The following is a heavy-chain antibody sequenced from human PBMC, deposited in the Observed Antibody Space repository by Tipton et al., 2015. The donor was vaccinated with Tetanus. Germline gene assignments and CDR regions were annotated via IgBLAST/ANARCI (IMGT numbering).Heavy chain of an antibody. CDR2: VSSSGADT. V-gene: IGHV3-23*01. Sequence: AASGFTFNKYGLTWVRQAPGKGLEWVSSVSSSGADTYYADSEKGRLTISRDSSKNTLYLQMNNLRVDDTALHYCANVIVGATSSPFDFWGPGSLVTVSS. CDR1: GFTFNKYG. D-gene: IGHD1-26*01. CDR3: ANVIVGATSSPFDF. J-gene: IGHJ4*02.